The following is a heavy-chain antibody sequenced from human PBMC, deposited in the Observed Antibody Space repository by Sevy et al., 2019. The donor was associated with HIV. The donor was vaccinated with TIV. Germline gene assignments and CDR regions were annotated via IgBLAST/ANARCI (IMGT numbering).Heavy chain of an antibody. J-gene: IGHJ6*03. CDR1: GGSISSSSYY. CDR2: IYYSGST. D-gene: IGHD2-15*01. CDR3: ARHGCSGGSCYDYYYYYMDV. Sequence: SETLSLTCTVSGGSISSSSYYWGWIRQPPGKGLKWIGSIYYSGSTYYNPSLKSQVTISVDTSKNQFSLKLSSVTAADTAVYYCARHGCSGGSCYDYYYYYMDVWGKGTTVTVSS. V-gene: IGHV4-39*01.